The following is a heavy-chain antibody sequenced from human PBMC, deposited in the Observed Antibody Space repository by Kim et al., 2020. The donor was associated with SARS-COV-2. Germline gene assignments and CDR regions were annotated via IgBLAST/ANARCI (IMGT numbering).Heavy chain of an antibody. Sequence: GGSLRLSCAASGFTFSSYAMSWVRQAPGKGLEWVSAISGSGGSTYYADSVKGRFTISRDNSKNTLYLQMNSLRAEDTAVYYCAKVTFLTVTTGLDYWGQGTLVTVSS. V-gene: IGHV3-23*01. CDR3: AKVTFLTVTTGLDY. CDR1: GFTFSSYA. D-gene: IGHD4-17*01. J-gene: IGHJ4*02. CDR2: ISGSGGST.